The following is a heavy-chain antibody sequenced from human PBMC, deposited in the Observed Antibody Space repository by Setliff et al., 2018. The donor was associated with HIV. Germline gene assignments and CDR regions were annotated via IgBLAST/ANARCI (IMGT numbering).Heavy chain of an antibody. CDR3: ARLRPGWYFDL. Sequence: SETLSLTCAFYGGSFSSYYWNWIRQPPGKGLEWMGYIFYSGSTNYNPSLKSRVTISVDTSKNQFSLKLSSVTAADTAVYYCARLRPGWYFDLWGRGTLVTVSS. CDR1: GGSFSSYY. CDR2: IFYSGST. J-gene: IGHJ2*01. V-gene: IGHV4-59*08.